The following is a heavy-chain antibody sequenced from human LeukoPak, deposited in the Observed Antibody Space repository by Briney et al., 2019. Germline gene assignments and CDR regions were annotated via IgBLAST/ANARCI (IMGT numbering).Heavy chain of an antibody. D-gene: IGHD6-13*01. Sequence: GGSLRLSYAASGFTFSSYSMNWVRQAPGKGLEWVSSISSSSSYIYYADSVKGRFTISRDNAKNSLYLQMNSLRAEDTAVYYCARALAAAGTDYWGQGTLVTVSS. V-gene: IGHV3-21*01. CDR2: ISSSSSYI. CDR3: ARALAAAGTDY. J-gene: IGHJ4*02. CDR1: GFTFSSYS.